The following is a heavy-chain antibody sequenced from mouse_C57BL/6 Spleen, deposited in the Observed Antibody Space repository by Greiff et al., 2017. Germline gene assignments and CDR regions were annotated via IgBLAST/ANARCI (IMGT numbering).Heavy chain of an antibody. V-gene: IGHV5-16*01. Sequence: EVKLVESEGGLVQPGSSMKLSCKASGFTFSDYYMAWVRQVPEKCLEWVANITYDGSSTYYLDSLKSRLIISRDNAKNILYLQMSSLKSEDTATYYCARDEGQGGFDYWGQGTTLTVSS. CDR1: GFTFSDYY. CDR3: ARDEGQGGFDY. J-gene: IGHJ2*01. CDR2: ITYDGSST.